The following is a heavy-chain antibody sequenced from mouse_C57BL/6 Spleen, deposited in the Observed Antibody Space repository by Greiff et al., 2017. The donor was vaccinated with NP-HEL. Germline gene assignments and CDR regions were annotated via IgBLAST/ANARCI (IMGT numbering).Heavy chain of an antibody. D-gene: IGHD2-3*01. CDR1: GYTFTSYW. CDR3: ARWSYDGYYLDY. V-gene: IGHV1-55*01. J-gene: IGHJ2*01. CDR2: IYPGSGST. Sequence: VQLQQSGAELVKPGASVKMSCKASGYTFTSYWITWVKQRPGQGLEWIGDIYPGSGSTNYNEKFKSKATLTVDTSSSTAYMQLSSLTSEDSAVYYCARWSYDGYYLDYWGQGTTLTVSS.